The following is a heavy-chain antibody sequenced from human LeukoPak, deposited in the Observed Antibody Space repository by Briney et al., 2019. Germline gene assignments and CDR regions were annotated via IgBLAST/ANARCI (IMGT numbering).Heavy chain of an antibody. D-gene: IGHD6-6*01. CDR2: INPTTGEI. Sequence: ASVKVSCKASGYTFTEYYIHWLRQAPGRGLDWVSWINPTTGEIKSSQNFQGRATMTWDTSLGTAFMELRRLTSDDTAVYYCLREERITAERPAVDVWGKGTTVIVSS. V-gene: IGHV1-2*02. CDR1: GYTFTEYY. J-gene: IGHJ6*04. CDR3: LREERITAERPAVDV.